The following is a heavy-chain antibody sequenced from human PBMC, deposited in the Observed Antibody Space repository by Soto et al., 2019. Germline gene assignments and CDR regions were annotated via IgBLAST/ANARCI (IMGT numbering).Heavy chain of an antibody. CDR1: GFTFSNVW. Sequence: EAQLVESGGGLVKPGGSLRLSCAASGFTFSNVWMHWVRQAPGQGLEWVGRIKSKIDGETTDYAAPVKGRFSISRDDSKTTLYLQMNSLKTEDPALYYCTPLALKYVSGWYDFSGWGPGNLVTVSS. J-gene: IGHJ4*02. V-gene: IGHV3-15*07. CDR3: TPLALKYVSGWYDFSG. D-gene: IGHD6-19*01. CDR2: IKSKIDGETT.